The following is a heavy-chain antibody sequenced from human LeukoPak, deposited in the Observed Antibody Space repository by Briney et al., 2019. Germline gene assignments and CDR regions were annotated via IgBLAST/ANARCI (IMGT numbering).Heavy chain of an antibody. Sequence: GGSLRLSCAASGFTFSSYSMNWVRQAPGKGLEWVSSISSSSSYIYYADSVKGRFTISRDNAKNSLYLQMNSLRAEGTAVYYCSVAGTRPFDYWGQGSLVTVSS. V-gene: IGHV3-21*01. J-gene: IGHJ4*02. CDR2: ISSSSSYI. CDR3: SVAGTRPFDY. D-gene: IGHD6-19*01. CDR1: GFTFSSYS.